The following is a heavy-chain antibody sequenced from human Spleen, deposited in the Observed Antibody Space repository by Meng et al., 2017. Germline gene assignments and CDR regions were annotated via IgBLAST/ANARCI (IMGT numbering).Heavy chain of an antibody. D-gene: IGHD4-17*01. V-gene: IGHV3-9*01. CDR3: NAETYGDYGNDF. CDR1: GFTFDDYA. Sequence: SLKISCAASGFTFDDYAMHWVRQAPGKGLEWVSGISWNSGSIGYADSVKGRFTISRDNSKNTLYLQMNSLRAEDTAVYYCNAETYGDYGNDFWGQGTLVTVSS. CDR2: ISWNSGSI. J-gene: IGHJ3*01.